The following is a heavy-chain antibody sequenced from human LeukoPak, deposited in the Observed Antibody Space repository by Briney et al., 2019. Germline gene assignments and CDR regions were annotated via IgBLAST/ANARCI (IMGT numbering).Heavy chain of an antibody. V-gene: IGHV4-59*01. Sequence: SETLSLTCIISGGSIRGYFWSWIRQPPGKGLEWIGYISDSGSTNYNASLKSRVTTSIDTSKNQFSLKLTSVTAADTAVYYCARASGVKGRAFDVWAQGTMVTVSS. CDR1: GGSIRGYF. J-gene: IGHJ3*01. CDR3: ARASGVKGRAFDV. D-gene: IGHD3-10*01. CDR2: ISDSGST.